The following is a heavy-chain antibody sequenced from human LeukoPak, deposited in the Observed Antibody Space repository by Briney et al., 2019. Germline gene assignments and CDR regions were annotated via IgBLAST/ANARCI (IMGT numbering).Heavy chain of an antibody. CDR3: AREYSGYDFGPRVYYFDY. V-gene: IGHV3-NL1*01. Sequence: GGSLRLSCAASGFTFSSYAMHWVRQAPGKGLEWVSVIYSGGSTYYADSVKGRFTISRDNSKNTLYLQMNSLRAEDTALYYCAREYSGYDFGPRVYYFDYWGQGTLVTVSS. D-gene: IGHD5-12*01. J-gene: IGHJ4*02. CDR2: IYSGGST. CDR1: GFTFSSYA.